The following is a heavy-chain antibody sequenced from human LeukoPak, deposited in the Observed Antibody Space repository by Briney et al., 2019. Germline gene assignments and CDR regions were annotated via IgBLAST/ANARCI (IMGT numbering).Heavy chain of an antibody. V-gene: IGHV3-23*01. CDR1: GFTFSNYA. Sequence: GGSLRLSCAASGFTFSNYAMSWVRQAPGKGLEWVSAISGSGGSTYYADSVKGRFTISRDNAKNSLYLQMNSLRDEDTAVYYCASNYGGNSEGFDYWGQGTLVTVSS. D-gene: IGHD4-23*01. J-gene: IGHJ4*02. CDR2: ISGSGGST. CDR3: ASNYGGNSEGFDY.